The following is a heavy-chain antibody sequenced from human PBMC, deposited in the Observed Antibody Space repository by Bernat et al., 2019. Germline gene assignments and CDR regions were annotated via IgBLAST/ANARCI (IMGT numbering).Heavy chain of an antibody. Sequence: QVQLVESGGGVVQPGRSLRLSCAASGFTFSSYGMHWVRQAPGKGLEWVAVIWYDGSNKYYADSVKGRFTISRDNSKNTLYLQMNSLRAEDTAVYYCARGGFGGYLRTYYFDYWGQGTLVTVSS. V-gene: IGHV3-33*01. J-gene: IGHJ4*02. CDR2: IWYDGSNK. CDR1: GFTFSSYG. CDR3: ARGGFGGYLRTYYFDY. D-gene: IGHD3-16*01.